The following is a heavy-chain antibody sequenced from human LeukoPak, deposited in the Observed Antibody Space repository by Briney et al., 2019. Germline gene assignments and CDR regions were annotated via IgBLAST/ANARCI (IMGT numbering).Heavy chain of an antibody. CDR2: ISSSSSYI. D-gene: IGHD6-19*01. J-gene: IGHJ4*02. CDR1: GFTFSSYS. Sequence: GGSLRLSCAASGFTFSSYSMNWVRQAPGKGLEWVSSISSSSSYIYYADSVKGRFTISRDNAKNSLYLQMNSLRAEDTAVYYCARVPSWLYSSGSLAPLWGQGTLVTVSS. CDR3: ARVPSWLYSSGSLAPL. V-gene: IGHV3-21*01.